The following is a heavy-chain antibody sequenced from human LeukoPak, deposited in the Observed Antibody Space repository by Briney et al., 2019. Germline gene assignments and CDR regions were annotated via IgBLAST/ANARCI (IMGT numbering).Heavy chain of an antibody. J-gene: IGHJ4*02. CDR3: AIFKGSPYYYDSSGYSFDY. CDR1: GGTFSSYA. CDR2: IIPIFGTA. Sequence: SVKVSCKASGGTFSSYAISWVRQAPGQGLEWMGGIIPIFGTANYAQKFQGRVTITTDESTSTAYMELSSPRSEDTAVYYCAIFKGSPYYYDSSGYSFDYWGQGTLVTVSS. D-gene: IGHD3-22*01. V-gene: IGHV1-69*05.